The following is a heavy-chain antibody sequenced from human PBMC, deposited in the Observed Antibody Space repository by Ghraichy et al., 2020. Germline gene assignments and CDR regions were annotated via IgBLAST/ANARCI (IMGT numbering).Heavy chain of an antibody. CDR3: VKANSAYNSNYFDY. V-gene: IGHV3-64D*06. Sequence: GGSLRLSCSASGFIFSNYAMHWVRQAPGKGLEYVSGISSNGGSTSHVDFVKGRFTISRDNSKNTLYLQMGSLRPEDTAVYYCVKANSAYNSNYFDYWGQGTLVTVPS. CDR1: GFIFSNYA. CDR2: ISSNGGST. J-gene: IGHJ4*02. D-gene: IGHD5-12*01.